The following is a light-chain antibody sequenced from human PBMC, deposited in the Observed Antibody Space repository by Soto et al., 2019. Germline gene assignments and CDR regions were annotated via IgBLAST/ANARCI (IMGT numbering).Light chain of an antibody. CDR2: DAS. CDR3: QQRSNWPPIT. CDR1: ESVTSS. J-gene: IGKJ5*01. V-gene: IGKV3-11*01. Sequence: SQSPATVSVYTGDRATTSCRASESVTSSLAWYQQKAGQAPRLLIYDASNMSTGIPARFSGSGSGTDFTLTISSLEPEDFAVYYCQQRSNWPPITFGQGTRLEV.